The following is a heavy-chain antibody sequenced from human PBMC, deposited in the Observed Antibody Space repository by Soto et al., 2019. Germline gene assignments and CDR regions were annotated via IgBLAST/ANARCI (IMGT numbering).Heavy chain of an antibody. J-gene: IGHJ3*02. CDR2: IIPLFGTA. D-gene: IGHD1-26*01. CDR3: ARVQYSGTYLKAFDI. Sequence: QVQLVQSGAAVTKPGSSVKVSCRASGGIFSTYAINWVRQAPGQGLEWMGGIIPLFGTANYAQKLQGRVTITADDSAQIADMKLSSMRSEDTAVYYCARVQYSGTYLKAFDIWGQGTRVTVSS. V-gene: IGHV1-69*01. CDR1: GGIFSTYA.